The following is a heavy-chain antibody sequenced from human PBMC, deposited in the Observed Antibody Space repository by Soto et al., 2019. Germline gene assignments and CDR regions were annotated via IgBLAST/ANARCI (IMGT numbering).Heavy chain of an antibody. CDR1: GGSISSYY. CDR2: IYTSGSL. J-gene: IGHJ6*02. CDR3: ASTKIELMFRGVQNRMDV. Sequence: QVQLQESGPGLVKPSETLSLTCTVSGGSISSYYWSWIRQPAGKGLEWIGRIYTSGSLNYNPSLNSRVTMSVDTSKNQFSLKLSSVTAADTAVYFCASTKIELMFRGVQNRMDVWGQGTTVTVSS. V-gene: IGHV4-4*07. D-gene: IGHD3-10*01.